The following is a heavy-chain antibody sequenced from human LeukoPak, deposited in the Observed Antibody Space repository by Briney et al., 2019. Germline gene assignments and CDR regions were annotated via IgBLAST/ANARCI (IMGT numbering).Heavy chain of an antibody. V-gene: IGHV1-2*06. D-gene: IGHD3-22*01. J-gene: IGHJ4*02. CDR1: GYTFTGFY. Sequence: ASVKVSCKASGYTFTGFYMHWVPQAPGQGLEWMGRINLNSGGTNYAQKFQGRVTMTRDTSISTAYMELSRLRSDDTAVYYCARAPDSSGYYYRYFDYWGQGTLVTVSS. CDR2: INLNSGGT. CDR3: ARAPDSSGYYYRYFDY.